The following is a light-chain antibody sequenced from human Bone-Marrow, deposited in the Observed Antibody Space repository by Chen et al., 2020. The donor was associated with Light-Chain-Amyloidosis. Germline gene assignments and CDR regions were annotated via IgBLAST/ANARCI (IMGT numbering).Light chain of an antibody. CDR1: NSNIGSNT. Sequence: QSVVTQPPSASGTPGQRVTISCSGRNSNIGSNTINWYQQLPGTAPKLLIHTNNQRPSGVPDRFSGSKAGTSASLAISGLQSDDEADYYCAAWDDNLIAYVFGTGTKVTVL. J-gene: IGLJ1*01. CDR3: AAWDDNLIAYV. V-gene: IGLV1-44*01. CDR2: TNN.